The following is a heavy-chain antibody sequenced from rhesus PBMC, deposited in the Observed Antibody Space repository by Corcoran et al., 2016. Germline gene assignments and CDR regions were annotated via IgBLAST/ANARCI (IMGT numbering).Heavy chain of an antibody. V-gene: IGHV4-147*01. D-gene: IGHD6-31*01. Sequence: QVQLQESGPGPVKPSETLSLTCAVSGHSISSNYWSWIRQPPGKGLEGLGYIYGSSGSTCYNPSLKRRVTSSPVTSQNQFSLKLSSVTAADTAVYYCARKDSSGWYYFDYWGQGVLVTVSS. CDR3: ARKDSSGWYYFDY. CDR2: IYGSSGST. J-gene: IGHJ4*01. CDR1: GHSISSNY.